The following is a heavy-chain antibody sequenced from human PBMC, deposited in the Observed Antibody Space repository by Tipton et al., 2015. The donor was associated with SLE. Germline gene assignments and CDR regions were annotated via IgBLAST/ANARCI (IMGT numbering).Heavy chain of an antibody. CDR2: IYPGDSDT. Sequence: QLVQSGAEVKKPGESLKISCKGSGYSFTSYWIGWVRQMPGKGLEWMGIIYPGDSDTRYSPSFQGQVTISADKSISTSDLQWSSLKASDAAMYYCATKLVIGLSSYWYFDLWGRGTLVTVSS. CDR1: GYSFTSYW. J-gene: IGHJ2*01. V-gene: IGHV5-51*03. D-gene: IGHD2-21*01. CDR3: ATKLVIGLSSYWYFDL.